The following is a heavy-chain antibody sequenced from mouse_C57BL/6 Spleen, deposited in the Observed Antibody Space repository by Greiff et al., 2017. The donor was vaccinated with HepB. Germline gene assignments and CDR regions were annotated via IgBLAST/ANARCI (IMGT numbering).Heavy chain of an antibody. D-gene: IGHD3-2*02. CDR3: TRDQGTAQALYAMDY. J-gene: IGHJ4*01. V-gene: IGHV5-9-1*02. CDR1: GFTFSSYA. Sequence: EVHLVESGEGLVKPGGSLKLSCAASGFTFSSYAMSWVRQTPEKRLEWVAYISSGGDYIYYADTVKGRFTISRDNARNTLYLQMSSLKSEDTAMYYCTRDQGTAQALYAMDYWGQGTSVTVSS. CDR2: ISSGGDYI.